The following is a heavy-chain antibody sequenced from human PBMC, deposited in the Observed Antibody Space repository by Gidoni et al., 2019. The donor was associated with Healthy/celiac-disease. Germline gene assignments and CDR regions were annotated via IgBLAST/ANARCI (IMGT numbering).Heavy chain of an antibody. V-gene: IGHV1-2*02. CDR1: GYTFTGYY. J-gene: IGHJ4*02. D-gene: IGHD6-19*01. CDR3: ARTAVAGTHEFDY. Sequence: QVQLVQSGAEVKKPGASVQVSCKASGYTFTGYYMHWVRQAPGQGLEWMGWINPNSGGTNYAQKLQGRVTMTRDTSISTAYMELSRLRSDDTAVYYCARTAVAGTHEFDYWGQGTLVTVSS. CDR2: INPNSGGT.